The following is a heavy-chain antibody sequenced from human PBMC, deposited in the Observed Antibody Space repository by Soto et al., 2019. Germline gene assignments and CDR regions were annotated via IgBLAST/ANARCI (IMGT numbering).Heavy chain of an antibody. Sequence: PGTGLEWVAVISYDGNNTYYADSVKGRFTICRENSKNTLYLQMSSLGSEDTAVYFFFQAEDGIRDTVPVSAFLLNRPSDL. CDR3: FQAEDGIRDTVPVSAFLLNRPSDL. V-gene: IGHV3-30*03. CDR2: ISYDGNNT. J-gene: IGHJ2*01. D-gene: IGHD2-15*01.